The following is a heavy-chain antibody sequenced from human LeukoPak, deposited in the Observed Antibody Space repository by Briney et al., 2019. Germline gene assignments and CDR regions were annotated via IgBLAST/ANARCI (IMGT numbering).Heavy chain of an antibody. V-gene: IGHV4-59*12. CDR2: IYYSGST. J-gene: IGHJ4*02. CDR3: ARCQDREDYFDY. Sequence: SSETLSLTCTVSGGSISSYYWSWIRQPPGKGLEWIGYIYYSGSTYYNPSLKSRVTISVDTSKNQFSLKLSSVTAADTAVYYCARCQDREDYFDYWGQGTLVTVSS. D-gene: IGHD2-15*01. CDR1: GGSISSYY.